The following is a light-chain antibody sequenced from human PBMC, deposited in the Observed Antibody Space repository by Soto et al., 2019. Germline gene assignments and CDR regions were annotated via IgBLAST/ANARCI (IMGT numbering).Light chain of an antibody. CDR2: AAS. CDR1: QSISSY. Sequence: DLQMTQSPSPLSASVGDRVTITCRASQSISSYLNWYQQKPGKAPKLLIYAASSLRSGVPSRFSGSGSGTDFTLTISSLQPEDFATYYCQQSHSAPPTFGGGTKVEIK. V-gene: IGKV1-39*01. J-gene: IGKJ4*01. CDR3: QQSHSAPPT.